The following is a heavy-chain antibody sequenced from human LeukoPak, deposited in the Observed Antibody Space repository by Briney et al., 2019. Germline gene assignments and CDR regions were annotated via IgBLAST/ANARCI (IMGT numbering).Heavy chain of an antibody. CDR1: GFTFSSYA. J-gene: IGHJ6*04. CDR2: IYSGGST. CDR3: ARELVRGARLYHYYYYYGMDV. Sequence: PGGSLRLSCAASGFTFSSYAMSWVRQAPGKGLEWVSVIYSGGSTYYADSVKGRFTISRDNSKNTLYLQMNSLRAEDTAVYYCARELVRGARLYHYYYYYGMDVWGKGTTVTVSS. D-gene: IGHD3-10*01. V-gene: IGHV3-53*01.